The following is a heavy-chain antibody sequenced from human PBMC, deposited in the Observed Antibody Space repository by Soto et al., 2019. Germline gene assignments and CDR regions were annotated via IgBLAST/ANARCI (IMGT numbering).Heavy chain of an antibody. CDR1: GVSISSGGYS. D-gene: IGHD2-8*01. V-gene: IGHV4-30-2*01. J-gene: IGHJ5*01. CDR3: ARLIGNSWLDS. CDR2: MYHSGST. Sequence: SETLSLTCAVSGVSISSGGYSWSWIRQPPGKGLEWIGYMYHSGSTYYNPSLKSRVTISIDRSKNQFSLKLNSVTPDDTAVYYCARLIGNSWLDSWGQGTLVTVSS.